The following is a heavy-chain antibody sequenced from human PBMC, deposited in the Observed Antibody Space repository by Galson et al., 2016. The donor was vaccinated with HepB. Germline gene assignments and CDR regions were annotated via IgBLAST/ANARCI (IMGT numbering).Heavy chain of an antibody. V-gene: IGHV1-69*01. CDR1: GGTFSSYA. CDR3: ARDGTDCSGGSCYSD. CDR2: IIPIFGAA. D-gene: IGHD2-15*01. Sequence: CKASGGTFSSYAIGWVRQAPGQGLEWMGGIIPIFGAANYAQKFQGRVAITADESTSTAYVELSSLRSEDTAVYYCARDGTDCSGGSCYSDWGQGTLVTVSS. J-gene: IGHJ4*02.